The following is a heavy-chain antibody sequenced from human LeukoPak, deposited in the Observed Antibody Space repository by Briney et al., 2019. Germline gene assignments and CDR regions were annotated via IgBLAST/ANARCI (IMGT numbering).Heavy chain of an antibody. CDR1: GGSISSYY. CDR3: ARLAPYSSSWYIDY. CDR2: ICYSGST. J-gene: IGHJ4*02. D-gene: IGHD6-13*01. Sequence: PSETLSLTCTVSGGSISSYYWSWIRQPPGKGLESIGYICYSGSTTYNPSLKSRVTISIDTSKNQFSLKLSSVTAADRAVYYCARLAPYSSSWYIDYWGQGTLVTVSS. V-gene: IGHV4-59*01.